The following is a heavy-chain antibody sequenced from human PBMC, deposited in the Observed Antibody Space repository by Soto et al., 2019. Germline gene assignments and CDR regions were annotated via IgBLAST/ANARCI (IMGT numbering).Heavy chain of an antibody. Sequence: PGGSLRLSCAAPGFTFSNAWMNWVRQAPGKGLEWVGRIKSKTDGGTTDYAAPVKGRFTIPRDNSKNPLYLQMNSLKTEDTAVYYCTAVLGSLRFLEWLLDAFDIWGKGTMVTVSS. CDR2: IKSKTDGGTT. D-gene: IGHD3-3*01. CDR3: TAVLGSLRFLEWLLDAFDI. CDR1: GFTFSNAW. V-gene: IGHV3-15*07. J-gene: IGHJ3*02.